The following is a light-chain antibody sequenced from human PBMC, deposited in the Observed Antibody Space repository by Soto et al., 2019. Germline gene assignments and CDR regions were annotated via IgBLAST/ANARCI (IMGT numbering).Light chain of an antibody. J-gene: IGKJ4*01. CDR1: QSVNSK. CDR2: GAS. V-gene: IGKV3-15*01. CDR3: QHYNAWPLT. Sequence: EIVMTQSPATLSVSLGDRATLSCRASQSVNSKLAWYQQKPGQAPRLLIYGASTRATGIPGRFSGSGSGTEFTLTITSLQSEDFAIYYCQHYNAWPLTFGGGTKVDIK.